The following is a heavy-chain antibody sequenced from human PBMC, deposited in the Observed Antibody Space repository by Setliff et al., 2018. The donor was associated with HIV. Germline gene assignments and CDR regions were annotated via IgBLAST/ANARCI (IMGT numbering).Heavy chain of an antibody. V-gene: IGHV3-48*04. D-gene: IGHD6-19*01. CDR3: VKSASWDLRGWLH. CDR1: GFTFSSYS. CDR2: ISSSSSTR. Sequence: GSLRLSCAASGFTFSSYSMNWVRQAPGKGLEWVSYISSSSSTRYYAGSVKGRFTISRENAKNSLYLQMSSLRAADSAVYYCVKSASWDLRGWLHWGQGTPVTVSS. J-gene: IGHJ1*01.